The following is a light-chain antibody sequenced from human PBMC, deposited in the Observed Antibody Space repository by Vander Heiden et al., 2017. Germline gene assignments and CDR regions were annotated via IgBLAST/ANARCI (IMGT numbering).Light chain of an antibody. CDR3: QQSSVTPRT. CDR2: AVY. J-gene: IGKJ1*01. CDR1: QSIGNY. Sequence: DIEMTQSPASLSASVGDRVTITCRASQSIGNYLNWYQQKPGKAPKLLINAVYSLQGGVPPRFSGSGSGTDFTLTISSLQPEDSATYFCQQSSVTPRTFGQGTKVEIK. V-gene: IGKV1-39*01.